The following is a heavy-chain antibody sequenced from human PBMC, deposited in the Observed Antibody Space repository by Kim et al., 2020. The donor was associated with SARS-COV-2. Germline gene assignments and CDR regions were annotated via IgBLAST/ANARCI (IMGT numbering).Heavy chain of an antibody. CDR2: IYYSGST. CDR3: ARLRNPYNWNFD. V-gene: IGHV4-59*08. J-gene: IGHJ4*02. Sequence: SETLSLTCTVSGGSISSYYWSWIRQPPGKGLEWIGYIYYSGSTNYNPSLKSRVTISVDTSKNQFSLKLSSVTAADTAVYYCARLRNPYNWNFDWGQGTL. CDR1: GGSISSYY. D-gene: IGHD1-7*01.